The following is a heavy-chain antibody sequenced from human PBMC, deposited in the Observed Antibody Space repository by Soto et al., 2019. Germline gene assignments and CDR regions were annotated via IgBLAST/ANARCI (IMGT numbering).Heavy chain of an antibody. CDR3: AREYYDILTGYYFAY. CDR2: ISYDGSNK. V-gene: IGHV3-30-3*01. CDR1: GFTFSSYA. J-gene: IGHJ4*02. Sequence: GGSLRLSCAASGFTFSSYAMHWVRQAPGKGLEWVAVISYDGSNKYYADSVKGRFTISRDNTKNSLYLQMNSLRAEDTAVYYCAREYYDILTGYYFAYWGQGTLVTVSS. D-gene: IGHD3-9*01.